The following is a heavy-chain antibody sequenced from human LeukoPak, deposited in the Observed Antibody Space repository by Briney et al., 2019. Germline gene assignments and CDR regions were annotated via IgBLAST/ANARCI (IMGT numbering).Heavy chain of an antibody. CDR1: GFTLSSHG. V-gene: IGHV3-33*01. D-gene: IGHD2-2*02. CDR2: MRYHGSNK. Sequence: GGSLRLSCAASGFTLSSHGMHWVRQAPGKGLEWVAVMRYHGSNKYYGDSVKGRFTISRDNSKNTLYLQMNSLRAEDTAVYYCARDRRDCSSTSCYIADYGMDVWGQGTTVTVSS. J-gene: IGHJ6*02. CDR3: ARDRRDCSSTSCYIADYGMDV.